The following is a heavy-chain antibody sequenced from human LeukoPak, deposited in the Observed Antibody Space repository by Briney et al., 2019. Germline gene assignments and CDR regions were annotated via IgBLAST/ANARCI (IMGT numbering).Heavy chain of an antibody. J-gene: IGHJ4*02. Sequence: GGSLRLSCAASGFTFSDYYISWIRQAPGRGLEWVSDISPSGDIISYADSVKGRFIISRDYAKESLHLQMNSLRVEDSAVYYCARETVAGTFDYWGQGTQVTVSS. CDR2: ISPSGDII. V-gene: IGHV3-11*01. CDR1: GFTFSDYY. D-gene: IGHD6-19*01. CDR3: ARETVAGTFDY.